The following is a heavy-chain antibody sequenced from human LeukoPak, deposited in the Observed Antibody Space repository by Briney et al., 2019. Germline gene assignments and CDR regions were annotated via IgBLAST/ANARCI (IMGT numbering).Heavy chain of an antibody. J-gene: IGHJ4*02. CDR3: AISGLGFGVFRGLDY. Sequence: GGSLRLSCAASGFNVSNNYMNWVRQAPGKGLEWVSVIFSSGPTYYADSVKGRFTISRDTSKNALYLQMNSLRAEDTAVYYSAISGLGFGVFRGLDYWGQGTLVTVSS. V-gene: IGHV3-53*01. D-gene: IGHD3-10*01. CDR1: GFNVSNNY. CDR2: IFSSGPT.